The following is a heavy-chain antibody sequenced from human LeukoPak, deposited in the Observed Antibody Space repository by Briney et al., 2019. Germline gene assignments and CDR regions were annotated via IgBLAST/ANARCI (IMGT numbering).Heavy chain of an antibody. CDR2: MYYGGST. Sequence: PSETLSLTCTVSGASISSYYWSWIRQPPGKGLEWIGYMYYGGSTNYNPSLKSRVTISVDTSKNQFSLKLSSVTAADTAVYYCARGLKLLWFGDPNWFDPWGQGTLVTVSS. CDR3: ARGLKLLWFGDPNWFDP. V-gene: IGHV4-59*12. D-gene: IGHD3-10*01. CDR1: GASISSYY. J-gene: IGHJ5*02.